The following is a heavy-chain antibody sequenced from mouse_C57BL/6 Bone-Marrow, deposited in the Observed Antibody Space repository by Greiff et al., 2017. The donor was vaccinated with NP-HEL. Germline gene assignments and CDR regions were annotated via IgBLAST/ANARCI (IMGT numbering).Heavy chain of an antibody. CDR1: GYTFTSYD. CDR3: AGLYYGSSYYAMDY. CDR2: IYPRDGST. Sequence: QVQLQQSGPELVKPGASVKLSCKASGYTFTSYDINWVKQRPGQGLEWIGWIYPRDGSTKYNEKFKGKATLTVDTSSSTAYMELHSLTSEDSAVYFFAGLYYGSSYYAMDYWGQGTSVTVSS. V-gene: IGHV1-85*01. D-gene: IGHD1-1*01. J-gene: IGHJ4*01.